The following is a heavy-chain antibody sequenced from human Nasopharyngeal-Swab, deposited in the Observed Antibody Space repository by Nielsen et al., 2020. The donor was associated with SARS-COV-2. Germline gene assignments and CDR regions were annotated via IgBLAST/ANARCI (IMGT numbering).Heavy chain of an antibody. CDR3: ARIPLYTTSGGMDV. D-gene: IGHD6-13*01. V-gene: IGHV2-70*11. CDR2: IDWDDDK. Sequence: SGPTLVKPTQTLTLTCTFSGFSPSTSGMCVSWIRQPPGKALEWLARIDWDDDKYYSTSLKTRLTISKDTSKNQVVLTMTNMDPVDTGTYYCARIPLYTTSGGMDVWGHGTTVTVSS. J-gene: IGHJ6*02. CDR1: GFSPSTSGMC.